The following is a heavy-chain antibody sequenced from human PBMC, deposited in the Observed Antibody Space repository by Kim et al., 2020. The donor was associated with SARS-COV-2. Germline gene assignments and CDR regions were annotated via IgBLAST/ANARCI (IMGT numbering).Heavy chain of an antibody. CDR2: ISAYNGNT. CDR1: GYTFTSYG. V-gene: IGHV1-18*01. D-gene: IGHD3-9*01. CDR3: ARDLRYFDWLLTYYYYYGMDD. Sequence: ASVKVSCKASGYTFTSYGISWVRQAPGPGLEWMGWISAYNGNTNYAQKLQGRVTMTTATSTSTAYMELRRLRSDDTAVYYCARDLRYFDWLLTYYYYYGMDDWGQGTKVTVS. J-gene: IGHJ6*02.